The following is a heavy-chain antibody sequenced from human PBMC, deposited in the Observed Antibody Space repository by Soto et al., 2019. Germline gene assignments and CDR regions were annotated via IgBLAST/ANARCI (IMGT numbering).Heavy chain of an antibody. CDR2: IYWDDDK. D-gene: IGHD3-3*01. J-gene: IGHJ4*02. V-gene: IGHV2-5*02. CDR1: GFSLTTSGVG. Sequence: QITLNESGPTPVNPRQTLTLTCTFSGFSLTTSGVGVGWIRQSPGKAPEWLALIYWDDDKRYSPSLKSRLTITKDTSKNQVVLTMADLDPADTATSYCAHRVLRTVFGLVTTTAIYFDFWGQGTPVAVSS. CDR3: AHRVLRTVFGLVTTTAIYFDF.